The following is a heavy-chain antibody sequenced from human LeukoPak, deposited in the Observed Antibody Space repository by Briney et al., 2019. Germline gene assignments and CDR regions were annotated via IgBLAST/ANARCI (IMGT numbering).Heavy chain of an antibody. Sequence: PGGSLRLSCAASGFTFSSYGMHWVRQAPGKGLEWVAAISSDGSRKYYGDSVKGRLTISRDNSKNMLYVEMNSLKPEGTAVYYCGRDPGGPTLDGFDYWGQGTLVIVSS. D-gene: IGHD1-14*01. CDR1: GFTFSSYG. CDR2: ISSDGSRK. J-gene: IGHJ4*02. CDR3: GRDPGGPTLDGFDY. V-gene: IGHV3-30*03.